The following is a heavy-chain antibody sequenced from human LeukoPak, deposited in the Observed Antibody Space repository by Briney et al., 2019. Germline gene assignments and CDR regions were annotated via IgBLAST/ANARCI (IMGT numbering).Heavy chain of an antibody. D-gene: IGHD6-6*01. J-gene: IGHJ4*02. CDR2: IYYSGST. Sequence: SETLSLTCTVSGGSISSNDYYWDWIRQPPGMGLEYIGSIYYSGSTYYNPSLRSRVTISVDTSKNQFSLRLSSVTAADTAVYYCARHRGSSSLFDYWGQGTLVTVSS. CDR3: ARHRGSSSLFDY. CDR1: GGSISSNDYY. V-gene: IGHV4-39*01.